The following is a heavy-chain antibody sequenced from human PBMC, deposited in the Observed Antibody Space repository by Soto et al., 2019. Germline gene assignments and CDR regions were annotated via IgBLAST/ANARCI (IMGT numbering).Heavy chain of an antibody. D-gene: IGHD2-2*01. CDR3: ARLLGYCSSTSCYGHFAY. Sequence: PGEALKISCKGSGYSFTSYWIGWVRQMPGKGLEWMGIIYPGDSDTRYSPSFQGKVTISADKSISTAYLQWSSLKASDTAMYYCARLLGYCSSTSCYGHFAYWGQGTLVTVSS. V-gene: IGHV5-51*01. J-gene: IGHJ4*02. CDR2: IYPGDSDT. CDR1: GYSFTSYW.